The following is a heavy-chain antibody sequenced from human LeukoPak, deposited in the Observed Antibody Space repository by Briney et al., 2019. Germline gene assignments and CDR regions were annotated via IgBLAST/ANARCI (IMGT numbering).Heavy chain of an antibody. CDR2: IRQDGGLK. V-gene: IGHV3-7*01. CDR3: AREIVGAIKSYFDY. J-gene: IGHJ4*02. CDR1: GFTFTDYF. D-gene: IGHD1-26*01. Sequence: GGSLRLSCVASGFTFTDYFMSWVRQAPGKGLEWVANIRQDGGLKHYVDSVKGRFTISRDNAENSLYLQMNSLRAEDTAVYYCAREIVGAIKSYFDYWGQGTLVTASS.